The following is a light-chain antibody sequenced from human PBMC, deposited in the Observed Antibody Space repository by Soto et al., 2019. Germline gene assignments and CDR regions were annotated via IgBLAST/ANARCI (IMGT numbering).Light chain of an antibody. CDR1: QSVRSSY. CDR3: QQRSNWPPIT. CDR2: AAS. J-gene: IGKJ5*01. V-gene: IGKV3D-20*02. Sequence: EIVLTQSPGTLSLSPGERATLSCRAIQSVRSSYLAWSQQKPGQAPRLLIYAASSRATGIPDRFSGSGSGTDFTLTISSLEPEDFAVYYCQQRSNWPPITFGQGTRLEIK.